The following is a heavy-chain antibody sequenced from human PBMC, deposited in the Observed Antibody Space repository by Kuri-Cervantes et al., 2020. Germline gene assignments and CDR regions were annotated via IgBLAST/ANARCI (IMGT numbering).Heavy chain of an antibody. CDR1: GFTFSDYY. J-gene: IGHJ6*02. CDR3: ARAGARLEQLVPWYYYGMDV. CDR2: ISSSGSTI. V-gene: IGHV3-11*01. D-gene: IGHD6-13*01. Sequence: GESLKISCAASGFTFSDYYMSWIRQAPGKGLEWVSYISSSGSTIYYADSVKGRFTISRDNAKSSLYLQMNSLRAEDTAVYYCARAGARLEQLVPWYYYGMDVWGQGTTVTVSS.